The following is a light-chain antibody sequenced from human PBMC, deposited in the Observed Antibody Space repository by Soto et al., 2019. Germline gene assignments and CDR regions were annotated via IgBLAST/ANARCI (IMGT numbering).Light chain of an antibody. CDR1: QSISSY. CDR3: QQSYSTPPT. Sequence: DIQMTQSPSSLSASVGDRFTITCLASQSISSYLNWYQQKPGKAPKLLIYAASSLQSGVPSRFSGSGSGTDFTLTISSLQPEDFATYYCQQSYSTPPTFGGGTKVDI. CDR2: AAS. V-gene: IGKV1-39*01. J-gene: IGKJ4*01.